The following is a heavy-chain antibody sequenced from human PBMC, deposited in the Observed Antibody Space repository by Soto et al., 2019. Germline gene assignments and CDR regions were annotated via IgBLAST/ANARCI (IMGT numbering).Heavy chain of an antibody. D-gene: IGHD5-12*01. CDR1: GYTFTSYD. V-gene: IGHV1-8*01. J-gene: IGHJ4*02. CDR3: ASDTSRGWLDF. CDR2: MNPNSGNT. Sequence: QVQLVQSGAEVKKPGASVKVSCTASGYTFTSYDINWVRQATGQGLEWMGWMNPNSGNTGYAQKVQGRVTMTRYTAMSTGYMELSTVRSEETAVYYCASDTSRGWLDFWGQGNLVSVSS.